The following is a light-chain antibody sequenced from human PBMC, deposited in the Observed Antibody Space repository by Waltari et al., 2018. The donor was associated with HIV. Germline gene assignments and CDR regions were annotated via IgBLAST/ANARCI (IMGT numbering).Light chain of an antibody. Sequence: YEFTQPPSVSVSPGQTAKPICSGDELTDHYGAWYQQRPGQATVLVIYKDKERPSGIPVRFSGSSSGTTTTLTISGVLEEDEADYYCQSADSSDTLGVFGGGTKLTVL. CDR3: QSADSSDTLGV. J-gene: IGLJ3*02. V-gene: IGLV3-25*03. CDR1: ELTDHY. CDR2: KDK.